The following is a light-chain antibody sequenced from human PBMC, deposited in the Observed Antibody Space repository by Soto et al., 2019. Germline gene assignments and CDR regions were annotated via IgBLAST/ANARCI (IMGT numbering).Light chain of an antibody. CDR1: QSVSSNY. Sequence: EIVMTHSPATLSVSPCEGVALSVSASQSVSSNYLAWYQQKPGQAPRLLIYGASSRATGIPDRFSGSGSGTDFTLKISRVEAEDVGVYYCMQSIQLPRTFGQGTKVDIK. CDR3: MQSIQLPRT. J-gene: IGKJ1*01. CDR2: GAS. V-gene: IGKV3D-20*02.